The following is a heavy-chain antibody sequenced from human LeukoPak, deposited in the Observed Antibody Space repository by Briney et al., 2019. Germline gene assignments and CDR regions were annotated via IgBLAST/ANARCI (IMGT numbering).Heavy chain of an antibody. Sequence: PGGSLRLSCAASGFTFSDYWMTWVRQALGKGLEWVANINQDGSEKNYVDSVRGRFTISRDNAKNSLYLQMNSLRDEDTALYYCATRSSHTSSWYVYLFWDYWGQGALVTVSS. CDR2: INQDGSEK. J-gene: IGHJ4*02. D-gene: IGHD6-13*01. CDR3: ATRSSHTSSWYVYLFWDY. V-gene: IGHV3-7*01. CDR1: GFTFSDYW.